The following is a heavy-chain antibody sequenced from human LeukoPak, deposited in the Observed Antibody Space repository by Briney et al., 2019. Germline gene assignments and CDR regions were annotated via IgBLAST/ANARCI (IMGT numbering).Heavy chain of an antibody. Sequence: ASVKDSCKASGYTFTGYYMHWVRHSPGQGLEWMRWINPNSGGTNYTQKFQGRLTMTRDTSIRTAYMELSRLRSDDTAVYYCVRDTDLWFGSVDYWGQGTLVTVSS. D-gene: IGHD3-10*01. CDR1: GYTFTGYY. CDR2: INPNSGGT. CDR3: VRDTDLWFGSVDY. J-gene: IGHJ4*02. V-gene: IGHV1-2*02.